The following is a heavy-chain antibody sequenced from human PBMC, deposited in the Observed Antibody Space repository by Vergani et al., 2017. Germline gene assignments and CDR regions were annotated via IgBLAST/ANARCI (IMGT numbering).Heavy chain of an antibody. J-gene: IGHJ4*02. CDR1: GGSISSHY. D-gene: IGHD1-14*01. Sequence: QVQLQESGPGLVKPSETLSLTCTVSGGSISSHYWSWIRQPPGKGLEWIGYIYYSGSTNYNPSLKSRVTISVDTSKNQFSLKLSSVTAADTAVYYCARGRKGGPWDYWGQGTLVTVSS. CDR3: ARGRKGGPWDY. CDR2: IYYSGST. V-gene: IGHV4-59*11.